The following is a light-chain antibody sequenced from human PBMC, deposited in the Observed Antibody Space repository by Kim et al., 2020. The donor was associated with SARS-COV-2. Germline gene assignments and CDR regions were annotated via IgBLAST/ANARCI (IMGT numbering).Light chain of an antibody. Sequence: RVTISSTRSSGSIAGNYVQWFQQRPGSAPTAVIYEENQRPSGVPDRFSGSIDSSSNSASLSSSGLETEDEADYYCQSYDSSNWVFGGGTQLTVL. CDR2: EEN. J-gene: IGLJ3*02. CDR1: SGSIAGNY. CDR3: QSYDSSNWV. V-gene: IGLV6-57*03.